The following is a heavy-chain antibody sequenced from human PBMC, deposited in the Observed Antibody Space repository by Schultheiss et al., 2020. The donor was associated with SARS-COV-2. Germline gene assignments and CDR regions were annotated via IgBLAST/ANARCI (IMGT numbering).Heavy chain of an antibody. V-gene: IGHV3-11*06. CDR3: ARSFLWVGGGWGRALDY. Sequence: GGSLRLSCAASGFTFSDYYMSWIRQAPGKGLEWVSYISSSSSYTNYADSVRGRFTISRDNAKSSLYLQMNSLRADDTAVYYCARSFLWVGGGWGRALDYWGQGTLVTVSS. D-gene: IGHD2-21*01. CDR1: GFTFSDYY. CDR2: ISSSSSYT. J-gene: IGHJ4*02.